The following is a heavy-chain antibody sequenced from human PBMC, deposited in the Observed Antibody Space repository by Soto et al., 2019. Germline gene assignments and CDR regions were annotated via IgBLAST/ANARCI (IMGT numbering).Heavy chain of an antibody. V-gene: IGHV3-9*01. CDR3: AEDRSDYSTALDY. D-gene: IGHD4-4*01. CDR2: ISWNSGSI. Sequence: GGSLRLSCAASGFTFDDYAMHWVRQAPGKGLEWVSGISWNSGSIGYADSVKGRFTISRDNAKNSLYLQMNSLRAEDTALYYCAEDRSDYSTALDYWGQGTLVTVSS. J-gene: IGHJ4*02. CDR1: GFTFDDYA.